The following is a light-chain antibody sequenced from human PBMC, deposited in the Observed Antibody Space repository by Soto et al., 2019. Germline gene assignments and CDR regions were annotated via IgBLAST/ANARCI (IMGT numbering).Light chain of an antibody. CDR2: EVT. J-gene: IGLJ1*01. Sequence: QSVLTQPPSASGSLGQSVTISCTGTRSDVGGYKYVSWYQQHPGKAPKLIIYEVTKRPSGVPDRFAGSKSGNTASLTVSGLQAEDEADYHCSSSYACSNNFVFGTGTKLTVL. V-gene: IGLV2-8*01. CDR1: RSDVGGYKY. CDR3: SSSYACSNNFV.